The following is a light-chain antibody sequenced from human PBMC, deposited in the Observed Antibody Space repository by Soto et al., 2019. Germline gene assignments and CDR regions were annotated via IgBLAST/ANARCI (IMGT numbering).Light chain of an antibody. CDR1: QSVLYNSDNKNY. CDR2: WAS. V-gene: IGKV4-1*01. Sequence: DIVMTQSPDSLAVSLGERATINCKSSQSVLYNSDNKNYLAWYQQKPGQPPKVLIYWASTRESGVPDRFSGSGSGTDFTLTISRLEPEDFAVYFCQQYGSSPATFGQGTKVDIK. J-gene: IGKJ1*01. CDR3: QQYGSSPAT.